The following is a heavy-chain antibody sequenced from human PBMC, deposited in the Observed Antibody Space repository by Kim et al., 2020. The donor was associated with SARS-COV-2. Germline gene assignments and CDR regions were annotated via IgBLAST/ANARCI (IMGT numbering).Heavy chain of an antibody. J-gene: IGHJ4*02. CDR3: ARRMYYYDSSGYYSFDY. CDR1: GYSFTSYW. D-gene: IGHD3-22*01. CDR2: IYPGDSDT. V-gene: IGHV5-51*01. Sequence: GESLKISCKGSGYSFTSYWIGWVRQMPGKGLEWMGIIYPGDSDTRYSASFQGQVTISADKSISTAYLQWSSLKASDTAMYYCARRMYYYDSSGYYSFDYWGQGTLVTVSS.